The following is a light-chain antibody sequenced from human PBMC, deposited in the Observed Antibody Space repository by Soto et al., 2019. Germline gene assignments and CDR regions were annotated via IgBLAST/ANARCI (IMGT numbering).Light chain of an antibody. CDR1: SSDVGGYNY. Sequence: QSVLTQPPSASGSPGQSVTISCTGTSSDVGGYNYVSWFQQHPGRAPKLIIYDVTKRPSGVPDRFSGSRSGNTASLTVSGLQPEDEADYYCSSYADISTLLFGGGTKLTVL. CDR2: DVT. V-gene: IGLV2-8*01. J-gene: IGLJ2*01. CDR3: SSYADISTLL.